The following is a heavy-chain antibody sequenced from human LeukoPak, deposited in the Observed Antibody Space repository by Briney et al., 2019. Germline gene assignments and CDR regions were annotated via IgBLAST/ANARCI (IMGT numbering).Heavy chain of an antibody. V-gene: IGHV4-31*03. CDR3: ARLFITMDAFDI. J-gene: IGHJ3*02. Sequence: SETLSLTCTVSGGSISSGGYYWSWIRQHPGKGLEWIGYIYYSGSTYYNPSLKSRVTISVDTSKNQFSLKLSSVTAADTAVYYCARLFITMDAFDIWGQGTMVTVSS. CDR2: IYYSGST. D-gene: IGHD3-10*01. CDR1: GGSISSGGYY.